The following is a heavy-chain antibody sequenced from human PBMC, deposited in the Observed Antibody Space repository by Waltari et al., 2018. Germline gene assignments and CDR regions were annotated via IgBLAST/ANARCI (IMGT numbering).Heavy chain of an antibody. Sequence: QVQLVQRGAEVKKPGASVKVSCKASGYTLTGSYIHWVRQAPGQGLEWRGRINPNSGGTNYAQKFQGRVTMTRDTSINTAYMELSRLRPDDTAVYYCAKGQEHYYDNSGSFVSWGQGTLVTVSS. CDR3: AKGQEHYYDNSGSFVS. D-gene: IGHD3-22*01. CDR1: GYTLTGSY. V-gene: IGHV1-2*06. CDR2: INPNSGGT. J-gene: IGHJ5*01.